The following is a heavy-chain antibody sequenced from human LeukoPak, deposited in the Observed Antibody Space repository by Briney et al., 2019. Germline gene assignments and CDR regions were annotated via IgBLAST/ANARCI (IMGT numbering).Heavy chain of an antibody. CDR3: AKVPQESCNSSSCPKWLDH. CDR1: GFTFRSYA. V-gene: IGHV3-23*01. J-gene: IGHJ5*02. CDR2: TSVSGGTT. D-gene: IGHD2-2*01. Sequence: GGSLRLSCAASGFTFRSYAMSWVRQAPGEGLEGVSATSVSGGTTYYADSVKCRYTISSDKSKNTQHLKIYSRTVKNTVIYHCAKVPQESCNSSSCPKWLDHWGQGILVTVSS.